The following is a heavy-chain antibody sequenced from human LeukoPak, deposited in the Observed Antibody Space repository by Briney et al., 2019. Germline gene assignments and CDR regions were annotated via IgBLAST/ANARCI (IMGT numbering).Heavy chain of an antibody. V-gene: IGHV3-30*18. J-gene: IGHJ4*02. Sequence: GRSLRLSCAASGFTFSCYGMHWVRQAPGKGLEWVAVISYDGSNKYYADSVKGRFTISRDNSKNTLYLQMNSLRAEDTAVYYCAKGWGGDWGQGTLVTVSS. CDR1: GFTFSCYG. CDR3: AKGWGGD. D-gene: IGHD3-16*01. CDR2: ISYDGSNK.